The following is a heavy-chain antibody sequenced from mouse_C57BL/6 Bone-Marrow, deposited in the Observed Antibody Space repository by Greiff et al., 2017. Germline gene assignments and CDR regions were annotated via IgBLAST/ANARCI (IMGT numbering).Heavy chain of an antibody. D-gene: IGHD1-1*01. V-gene: IGHV14-4*01. CDR2: IDPENGDT. CDR3: TRITTVVA. CDR1: GFNIKDDY. J-gene: IGHJ2*01. Sequence: EVQLQQSGAELVRPGASVKLSCTASGFNIKDDYMHWVKQRPEQGLEWIGWIDPENGDTEYASKFQGKATITADTSSNTAYLQLSSLTSEDTAVYYCTRITTVVAWGQGTTLTVSA.